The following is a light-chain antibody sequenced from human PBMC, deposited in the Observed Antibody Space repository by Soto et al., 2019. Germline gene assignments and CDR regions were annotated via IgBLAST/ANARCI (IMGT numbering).Light chain of an antibody. CDR2: AAS. V-gene: IGKV1-39*01. Sequence: DIQMTQSPSSLSASVEDRVTITCRASQSISSYLNWYQQKPGKAPKLLIYAASSLQSGVPSRFSGSGSGTDFTLTISSLQPEDFATYYCQHYNSYSEAFGQGTKVDIK. CDR1: QSISSY. CDR3: QHYNSYSEA. J-gene: IGKJ1*01.